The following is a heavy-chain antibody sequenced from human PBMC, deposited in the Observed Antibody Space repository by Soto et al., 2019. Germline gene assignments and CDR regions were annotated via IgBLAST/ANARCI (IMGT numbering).Heavy chain of an antibody. CDR3: ARGRYYYDSSGYTTSYYFDY. CDR2: IGTAGDT. J-gene: IGHJ4*02. Sequence: GGSLRLSCAASGFTFSSYDMHWVRQATGKCLEWVSAIGTAGDTYYPGSVKGRFTISRENAKNSLYLQMNSLRAGDTAVYYCARGRYYYDSSGYTTSYYFDYWGQGXLVTVYS. D-gene: IGHD3-22*01. V-gene: IGHV3-13*01. CDR1: GFTFSSYD.